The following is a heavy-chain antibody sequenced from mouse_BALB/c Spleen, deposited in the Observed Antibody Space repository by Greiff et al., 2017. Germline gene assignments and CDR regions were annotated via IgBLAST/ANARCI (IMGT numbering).Heavy chain of an antibody. CDR2: ISYSGST. V-gene: IGHV3-2*02. Sequence: EVKLLESGPGLVKPSQSLSLTCTVTGYSITSDYAWNWIRQFPGNKLEWMGYISYSGSTSYNPSLKSRISITRDTSKNQFFLQLNSVTTEDTATYYCARGVTTDLAYWGQGTLVTVSA. J-gene: IGHJ3*01. CDR3: ARGVTTDLAY. CDR1: GYSITSDYA. D-gene: IGHD1-1*01.